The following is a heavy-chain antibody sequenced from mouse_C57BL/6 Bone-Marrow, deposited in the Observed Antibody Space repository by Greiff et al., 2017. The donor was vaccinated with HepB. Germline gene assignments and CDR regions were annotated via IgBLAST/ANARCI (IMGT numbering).Heavy chain of an antibody. CDR3: AGYYGPYWYFDV. J-gene: IGHJ1*03. V-gene: IGHV5-12*01. D-gene: IGHD1-1*01. CDR2: ISNGGGST. Sequence: EVKLVESGGGLVQPGGSLKLSCAASGFTFSDYYMYWVRQTPEKRLEWVAYISNGGGSTYYPDTVKGRFTISRDNAKNTLYLQMSRLKSEDTAMYYCAGYYGPYWYFDVWGTGTTVTVSS. CDR1: GFTFSDYY.